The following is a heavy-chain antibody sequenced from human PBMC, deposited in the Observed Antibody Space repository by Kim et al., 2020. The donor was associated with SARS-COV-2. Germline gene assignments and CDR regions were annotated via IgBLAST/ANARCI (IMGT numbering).Heavy chain of an antibody. J-gene: IGHJ4*02. Sequence: GGSLRLSCAASGFTFSSYAMHWVRQAPGKGLEWVAVISYDGSNKYYADSVKGRFTISRDNSKNTLYLQMNSLRAEDTAVYYCARGGGRGAWIQLWGIDYWGQGTLVTVSS. D-gene: IGHD5-18*01. CDR3: ARGGGRGAWIQLWGIDY. V-gene: IGHV3-30*04. CDR1: GFTFSSYA. CDR2: ISYDGSNK.